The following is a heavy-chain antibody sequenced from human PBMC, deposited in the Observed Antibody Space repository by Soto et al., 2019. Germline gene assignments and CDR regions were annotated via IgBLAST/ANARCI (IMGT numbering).Heavy chain of an antibody. V-gene: IGHV1-18*01. CDR2: NSTYNGNT. CDR1: GYTFTSYG. Sequence: QVQLVQSGAEVKKPGASVKVSCKASGYTFTSYGISWVRQATGQGLEGMGWNSTYNGNTKYAQKHQGRDTMTTDTSTSTAYRELRILRSDDTAVFYCAREMVRGVGSDYWGQGTLVTVSS. CDR3: AREMVRGVGSDY. J-gene: IGHJ4*02. D-gene: IGHD3-10*01.